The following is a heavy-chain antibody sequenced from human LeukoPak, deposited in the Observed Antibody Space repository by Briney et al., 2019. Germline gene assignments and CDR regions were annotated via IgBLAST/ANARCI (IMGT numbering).Heavy chain of an antibody. V-gene: IGHV4-39*01. CDR2: VFHTGNV. D-gene: IGHD1-1*01. CDR3: ARQIVGTSWNYYYSYIDV. J-gene: IGHJ6*03. CDR1: GGSLSSSLYH. Sequence: SETLSLTCDVSGGSLSSSLYHWGWLRQPPGKGLEWIGNVFHTGNVYYSPSLQSRVAISVDTSKNHFSLNLTSVTAADTAVYYCARQIVGTSWNYYYSYIDVWGKGTSVRVSS.